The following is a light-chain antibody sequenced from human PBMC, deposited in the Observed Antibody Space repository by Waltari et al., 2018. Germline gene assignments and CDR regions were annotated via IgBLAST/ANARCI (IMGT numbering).Light chain of an antibody. CDR1: QGISNW. CDR2: AAS. J-gene: IGKJ1*01. CDR3: QQANSFPWT. V-gene: IGKV1-12*02. Sequence: DIQMTQSPSSVSASVGDRVTITCRARQGISNWLACYQQRPGKAPKLLIYAASSLQSGVPSRFSGSGSGTDFILTISSLQPEDFATYYFQQANSFPWTFGQGTKVEIK.